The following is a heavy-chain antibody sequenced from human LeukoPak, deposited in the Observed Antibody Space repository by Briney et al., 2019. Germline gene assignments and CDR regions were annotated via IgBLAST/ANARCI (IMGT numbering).Heavy chain of an antibody. J-gene: IGHJ4*01. CDR2: IYYDGNT. CDR1: GAVISSGGYS. D-gene: IGHD2-15*01. V-gene: IGHV4-30-4*07. Sequence: SETLSLTCAVSGAVISSGGYSWSWIRQPPGRGLEWIGNIYYDGNTHYNPSLKSPSNITLDTSKNHFSLILNSVTAADTAMYHCARDRDVDDFDYWGRGTLVIVSS. CDR3: ARDRDVDDFDY.